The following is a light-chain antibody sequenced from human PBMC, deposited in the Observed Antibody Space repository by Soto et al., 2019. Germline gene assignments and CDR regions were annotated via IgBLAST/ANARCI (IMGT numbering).Light chain of an antibody. CDR3: QQYGSSPRT. CDR2: GAF. Sequence: EIVLTQSPGTLSLSPGERATFSCRASQSVSSNYLAWYQKKPGQAPRLLIYGAFKRATGIPDRFSGGGCGTDFTLTIRRMEPEDFAVYCCQQYGSSPRTFGQGTKVDNK. CDR1: QSVSSNY. J-gene: IGKJ1*01. V-gene: IGKV3-20*01.